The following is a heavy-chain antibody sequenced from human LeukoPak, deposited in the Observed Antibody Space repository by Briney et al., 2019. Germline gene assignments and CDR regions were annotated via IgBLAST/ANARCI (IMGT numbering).Heavy chain of an antibody. J-gene: IGHJ4*02. Sequence: QSGGSLRLSCAGSGFTFSSYGMLWVRQAPGRGLEWVAVIWSDGSNKYYADSVKGRFTISRDNSKNTLYLQMNGLRAEDTAVYYCARDLSGSSGWWGQGTLVTVSS. CDR3: ARDLSGSSGW. CDR1: GFTFSSYG. CDR2: IWSDGSNK. V-gene: IGHV3-33*01. D-gene: IGHD6-13*01.